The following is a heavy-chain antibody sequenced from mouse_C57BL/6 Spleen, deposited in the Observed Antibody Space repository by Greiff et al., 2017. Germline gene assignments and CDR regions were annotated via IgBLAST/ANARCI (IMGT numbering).Heavy chain of an antibody. Sequence: QVQLQQPGAELVKPGASVKLSCKASGYTFTSYWMQWVKQRPGQGLEWIGEIDPSDSYTNYNQKFKGKATLTVDTSSSTAYRQLSSLTSEDSAVYYCARGDGYSNYFDYWGQGTTLTVSS. CDR2: IDPSDSYT. J-gene: IGHJ2*01. D-gene: IGHD2-3*01. CDR3: ARGDGYSNYFDY. CDR1: GYTFTSYW. V-gene: IGHV1-50*01.